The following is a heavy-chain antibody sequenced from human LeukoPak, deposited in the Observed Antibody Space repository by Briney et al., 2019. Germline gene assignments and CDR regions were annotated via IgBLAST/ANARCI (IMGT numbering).Heavy chain of an antibody. CDR1: GYTFTSYG. V-gene: IGHV1-18*01. D-gene: IGHD2-15*01. CDR3: ARVPIVVVVAAKGCWFDP. J-gene: IGHJ5*02. Sequence: ASVKVSCKASGYTFTSYGISWVRQAPGQGLEWMGWISAYNGNTNYAQKLQGRVTMTTDTSTSTAYMELRSLRSDDTAVYYCARVPIVVVVAAKGCWFDPWGQGTLVTVSS. CDR2: ISAYNGNT.